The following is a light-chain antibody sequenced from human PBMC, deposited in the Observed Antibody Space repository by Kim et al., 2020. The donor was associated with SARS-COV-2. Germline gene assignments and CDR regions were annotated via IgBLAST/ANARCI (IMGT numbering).Light chain of an antibody. CDR1: KLGDKY. Sequence: SYELTQPPSVSVSPGQTASITCSGDKLGDKYACWYQQKPCQSPVLVIYQDSKRPSGIPERFSGSNSGNTATLTISGTQAMDEADYYCQAWDSSHVVFGGG. V-gene: IGLV3-1*01. CDR3: QAWDSSHVV. CDR2: QDS. J-gene: IGLJ2*01.